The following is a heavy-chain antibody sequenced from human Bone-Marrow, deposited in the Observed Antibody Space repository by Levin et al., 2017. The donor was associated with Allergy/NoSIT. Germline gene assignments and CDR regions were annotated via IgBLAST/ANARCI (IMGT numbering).Heavy chain of an antibody. CDR2: IIPIPGTA. Sequence: GASVKVSCRASGGTFNSYSISWVRQAPGHGLEWMGRIIPIPGTADYAQKFQGRVTITADRSTTTAYMELSSLRSDDTAVYYCAVGYSSGWYYYYMDVWGKGTTVTVSS. CDR1: GGTFNSYS. D-gene: IGHD6-19*01. CDR3: AVGYSSGWYYYYMDV. J-gene: IGHJ6*03. V-gene: IGHV1-69*08.